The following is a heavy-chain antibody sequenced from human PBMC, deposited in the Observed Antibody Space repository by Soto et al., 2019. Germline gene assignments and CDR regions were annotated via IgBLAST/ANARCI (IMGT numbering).Heavy chain of an antibody. CDR2: IIPIFGTA. CDR3: ARGRVTTFGVVYYHYGMDV. D-gene: IGHD3-16*01. CDR1: GGTFSSYA. Sequence: QVQLVQSGAEVKKPWSSVKVSCKASGGTFSSYAISWVRQAPGQGLEWMGGIIPIFGTANYAQKFPGRVTITADESTSTAYMGLSSLSSEDTAVYYCARGRVTTFGVVYYHYGMDVWGQGTTVTVSS. J-gene: IGHJ6*02. V-gene: IGHV1-69*12.